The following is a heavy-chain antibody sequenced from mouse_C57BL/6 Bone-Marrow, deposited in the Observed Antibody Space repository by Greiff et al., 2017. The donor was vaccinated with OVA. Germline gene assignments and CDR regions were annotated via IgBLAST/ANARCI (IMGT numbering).Heavy chain of an antibody. Sequence: DVKLEESGGGLVKPGGSLKLSCAASGFTFSVYAMSWVRQTPEKRLEWVATISYGGSYTYYPDNLKGRSPKSRDKAKNHRNLQMSHLKSEYTAMYYCARGNTGYGWYFDVWGTGTTVTVSS. CDR1: GFTFSVYA. J-gene: IGHJ1*03. D-gene: IGHD3-2*02. CDR3: ARGNTGYGWYFDV. V-gene: IGHV5-4*03. CDR2: ISYGGSYT.